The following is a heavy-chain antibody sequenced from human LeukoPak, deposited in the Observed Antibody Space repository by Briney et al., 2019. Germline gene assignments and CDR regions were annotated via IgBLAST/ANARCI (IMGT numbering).Heavy chain of an antibody. J-gene: IGHJ3*02. Sequence: SVKVSCKASGGTFSSYAISWVRQAPGQGLEWMGGIIPIFGTANYAQKFQGRVTITADESTSTAYMELSSLRSEDTAVYYCARKYYYDSSGYQPGDAFDIWGQGTMVTVSS. CDR2: IIPIFGTA. CDR1: GGTFSSYA. CDR3: ARKYYYDSSGYQPGDAFDI. V-gene: IGHV1-69*13. D-gene: IGHD3-22*01.